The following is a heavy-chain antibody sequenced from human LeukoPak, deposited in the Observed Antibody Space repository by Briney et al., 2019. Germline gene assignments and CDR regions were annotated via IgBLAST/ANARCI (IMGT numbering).Heavy chain of an antibody. Sequence: SETLSLTCAVYGGSFSDYYWNCIRQPPGKGLEWIGEINHSGSTNYNPSLKSRVTISVDTSKNQFSLKLSSVTAADTAVYYRASAPRIFGVALDYWGQGTLVTVSS. D-gene: IGHD3-3*02. CDR1: GGSFSDYY. CDR3: ASAPRIFGVALDY. CDR2: INHSGST. V-gene: IGHV4-34*01. J-gene: IGHJ4*02.